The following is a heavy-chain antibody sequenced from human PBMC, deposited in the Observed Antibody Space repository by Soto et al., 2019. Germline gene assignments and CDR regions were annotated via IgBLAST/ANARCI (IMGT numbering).Heavy chain of an antibody. CDR2: IDSDGSRI. Sequence: EVQLVESGGGLVQPGESLRLSCAASGFTFSNYWMHWVRQAPGKGLMWVSRIDSDGSRITYADFVKGRFTISRDNAKNTAYLHMNSLTAEDTAVYYCVRTSLVVAVATREDFWGQGTLVTVSS. D-gene: IGHD2-15*01. J-gene: IGHJ4*02. V-gene: IGHV3-74*01. CDR3: VRTSLVVAVATREDF. CDR1: GFTFSNYW.